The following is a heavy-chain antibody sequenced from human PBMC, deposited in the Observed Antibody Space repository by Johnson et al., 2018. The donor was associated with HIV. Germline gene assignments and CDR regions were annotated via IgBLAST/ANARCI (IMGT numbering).Heavy chain of an antibody. Sequence: VQLVESGGGLIQPGGSLRLSCAASGFTVSSNYMSWFRQAPGKGLEWVSVIYSGGSTYYADSVKGRFTISRDNSKNTLYLQMNSLRTGDTVLYYCARAVCRGGRCYSHDAFDIWGQGTMVTVSS. V-gene: IGHV3-53*01. CDR1: GFTVSSNY. D-gene: IGHD2-15*01. J-gene: IGHJ3*02. CDR3: ARAVCRGGRCYSHDAFDI. CDR2: IYSGGST.